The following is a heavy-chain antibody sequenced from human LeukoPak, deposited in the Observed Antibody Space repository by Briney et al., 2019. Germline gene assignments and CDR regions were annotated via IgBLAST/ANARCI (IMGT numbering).Heavy chain of an antibody. CDR2: ISGRGAIT. J-gene: IGHJ4*02. Sequence: QTGGSLRLSCAASGFTFSSYAMSWVRQAPGKGLEWVSGISGRGAITFYADSVKGRFTISRDNSKNTLYLQMNSLRAEDTAVYYCARSRLVTDYYFDYWGQGTLVTVSS. V-gene: IGHV3-23*01. CDR3: ARSRLVTDYYFDY. CDR1: GFTFSSYA. D-gene: IGHD3-9*01.